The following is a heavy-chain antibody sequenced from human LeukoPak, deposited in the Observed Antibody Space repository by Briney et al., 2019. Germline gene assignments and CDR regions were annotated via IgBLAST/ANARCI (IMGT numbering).Heavy chain of an antibody. D-gene: IGHD2-8*01. V-gene: IGHV3-53*01. J-gene: IGHJ6*03. Sequence: EPGGSLRLSCAASGFTVSSNYMSWVRQAPGKGLEWVSVIYSGGSTYYADSVKGRFTISRDNSKNTLYLQMNSLRAEDTAVYYCARRFCTNTNCYAMDVWGKGTTVTVSS. CDR2: IYSGGST. CDR1: GFTVSSNY. CDR3: ARRFCTNTNCYAMDV.